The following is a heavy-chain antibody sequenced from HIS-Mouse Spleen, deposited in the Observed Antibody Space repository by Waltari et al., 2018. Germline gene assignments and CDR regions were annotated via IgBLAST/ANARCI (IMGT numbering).Heavy chain of an antibody. CDR1: GFTFSSYA. CDR2: ISYDGSNK. CDR3: ARTLLNIAAPFDP. D-gene: IGHD6-6*01. J-gene: IGHJ5*02. V-gene: IGHV3-30*04. Sequence: SCAASGFTFSSYAMHWVRQAPGKGLEWVAVISYDGSNKYYADSVKGRFTISRDNSKNTLYLQMNSLRAEDTAVYYCARTLLNIAAPFDPWGQGTLVTVSS.